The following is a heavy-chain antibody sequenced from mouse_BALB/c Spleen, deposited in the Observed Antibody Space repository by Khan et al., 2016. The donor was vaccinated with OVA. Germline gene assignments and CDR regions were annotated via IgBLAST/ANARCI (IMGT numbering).Heavy chain of an antibody. D-gene: IGHD1-1*01. J-gene: IGHJ2*01. Sequence: EVQLVESGGGLVQPGGSRKLSCVASGFTFTSFGMHWVRQAPEKGLEWVAYISGDSSTVYYTDTVKGRFTISRDNPKNTLFLQMTSLGSEDMAIYYCARSYFYGYYFDQWGQGTTLTVSS. V-gene: IGHV5-17*02. CDR3: ARSYFYGYYFDQ. CDR1: GFTFTSFG. CDR2: ISGDSSTV.